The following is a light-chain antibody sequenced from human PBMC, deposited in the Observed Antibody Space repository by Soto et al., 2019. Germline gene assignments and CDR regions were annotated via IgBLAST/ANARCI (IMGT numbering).Light chain of an antibody. CDR2: ETS. Sequence: DIQMTQSPSPLSASVGDRVDITCRTSQSVSSYLNWYQAKPGKAPKLLIYETSNLESGVPSRFSGSGSGTEFTLTISSLQPDDFATYYCQQYNSYPYTFGQGTKLEIK. V-gene: IGKV1-5*01. CDR3: QQYNSYPYT. J-gene: IGKJ2*01. CDR1: QSVSSY.